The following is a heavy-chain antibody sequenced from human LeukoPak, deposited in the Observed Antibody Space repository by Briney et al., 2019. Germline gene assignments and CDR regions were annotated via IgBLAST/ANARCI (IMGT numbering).Heavy chain of an antibody. J-gene: IGHJ4*02. CDR1: GFTVSSNY. CDR2: IYSSGST. Sequence: PGGSLRLSCAASGFTVSSNYMSWVRQAPGKGLEWVSVIYSSGSTYYADSVKGRFTISRDNSKNTLYLQMNSLRAEDTAVYYCARRRDYDSSGYYYGVLDYWGQGTLVTVSS. D-gene: IGHD3-22*01. V-gene: IGHV3-66*01. CDR3: ARRRDYDSSGYYYGVLDY.